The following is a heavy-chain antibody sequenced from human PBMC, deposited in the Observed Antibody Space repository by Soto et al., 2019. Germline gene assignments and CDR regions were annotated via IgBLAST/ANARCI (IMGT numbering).Heavy chain of an antibody. Sequence: ESGGGVVQPGRALRLSCAATGFSFNTYAMHWVRQAPGKGLEWVAIIWYDGSEKYYADSVKGRFTIFRDNSKNTVDLQMNSLRAEYTAVYYCARDSAYDSEKYYIHFFDYWGHGTLVTVSS. V-gene: IGHV3-33*01. J-gene: IGHJ4*01. D-gene: IGHD3-10*01. CDR3: ARDSAYDSEKYYIHFFDY. CDR1: GFSFNTYA. CDR2: IWYDGSEK.